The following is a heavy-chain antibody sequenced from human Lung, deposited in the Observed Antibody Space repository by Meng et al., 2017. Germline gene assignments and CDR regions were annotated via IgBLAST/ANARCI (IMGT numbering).Heavy chain of an antibody. D-gene: IGHD4-11*01. Sequence: VQLQQWGAGLLKPSETPSLTCVGSGGSFSDYYWSWIRQPPGKGLEWIGEINHSGSTNYNPSLENRATISVDTSQNNLSLKLSSVTAADSAVYYCARGPTTMAHDFDYWGQGTLVTVSS. J-gene: IGHJ4*02. V-gene: IGHV4-34*01. CDR2: INHSGST. CDR3: ARGPTTMAHDFDY. CDR1: GGSFSDYY.